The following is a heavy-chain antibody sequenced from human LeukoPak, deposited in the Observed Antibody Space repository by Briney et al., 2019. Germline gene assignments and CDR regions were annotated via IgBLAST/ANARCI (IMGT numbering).Heavy chain of an antibody. Sequence: GGSLRLSCAASGSTFSSYSMNWIRQAPGKGLEWVSGISGGGVTTYYADSVKGRFTISRDNSKNTLYLQMNSLRADDTAIYYCARNQQLGGHSYYYYGMDVWGQGTTVTVSS. V-gene: IGHV3-23*01. J-gene: IGHJ6*02. CDR1: GSTFSSYS. CDR2: ISGGGVTT. D-gene: IGHD3-16*01. CDR3: ARNQQLGGHSYYYYGMDV.